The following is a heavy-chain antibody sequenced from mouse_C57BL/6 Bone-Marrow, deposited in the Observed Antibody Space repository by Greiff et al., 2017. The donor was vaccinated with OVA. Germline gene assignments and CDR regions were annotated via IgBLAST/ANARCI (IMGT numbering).Heavy chain of an antibody. CDR3: ASYDYDMGY. CDR2: IDPSDSYT. V-gene: IGHV1-69*01. D-gene: IGHD2-4*01. CDR1: GYTFTSYW. J-gene: IGHJ2*01. Sequence: QVQLQQPGAELVMPGASVKLSCKASGYTFTSYWMHWVKQRPGQGLEWIGEIDPSDSYTNYNQKFKGKSTLTVDKSSSTAYMQLSSLTSEDSAVYYCASYDYDMGYRGQGTTLTVSS.